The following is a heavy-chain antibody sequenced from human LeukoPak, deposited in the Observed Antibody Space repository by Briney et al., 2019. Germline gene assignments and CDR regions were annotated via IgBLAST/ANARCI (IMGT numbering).Heavy chain of an antibody. J-gene: IGHJ3*02. CDR1: GYTFTSYY. V-gene: IGHV1-46*01. Sequence: ASVKVSCKASGYTFTSYYMHWVRQAPGQGLEWMGIINPSGGSTSYAQKFQGRVTMTRDMSTSTVYMELSSLRSEDTAVYYCARPLYYYDSSGYPRGNDAFDIWGQGTMVTVSS. CDR3: ARPLYYYDSSGYPRGNDAFDI. D-gene: IGHD3-22*01. CDR2: INPSGGST.